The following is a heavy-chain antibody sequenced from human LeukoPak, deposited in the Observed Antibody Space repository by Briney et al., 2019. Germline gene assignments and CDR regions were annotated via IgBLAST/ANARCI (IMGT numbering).Heavy chain of an antibody. CDR1: GFTFNTYW. D-gene: IGHD3-3*01. J-gene: IGHJ4*02. CDR2: MNNDGRVI. V-gene: IGHV3-74*01. CDR3: AREFEATGFWSLDY. Sequence: GVSLRLSCTVSGFTFNTYWMHWVRQAPGKGLVWVSRMNNDGRVISYADSVKGRFTISRDNAKNTLYLQMNSLRAEDTAVYYCAREFEATGFWSLDYWGQGTLVT.